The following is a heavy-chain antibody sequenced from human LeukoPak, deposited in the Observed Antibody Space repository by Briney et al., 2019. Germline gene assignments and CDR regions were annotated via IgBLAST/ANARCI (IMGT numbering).Heavy chain of an antibody. Sequence: ASVKVSCKASGYTFTNYGISWVRQAPGQGLEWLGWINTYNGNTKYVPKFQGRVTMTTDTSTSTAYLELRSLRSDDTAVYYCARQSMDILTGYYNDYWGQGTLVTVSS. CDR1: GYTFTNYG. V-gene: IGHV1-18*04. D-gene: IGHD3-9*01. CDR3: ARQSMDILTGYYNDY. CDR2: INTYNGNT. J-gene: IGHJ4*02.